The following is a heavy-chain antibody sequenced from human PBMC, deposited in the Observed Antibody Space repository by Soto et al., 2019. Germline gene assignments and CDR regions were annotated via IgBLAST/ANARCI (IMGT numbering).Heavy chain of an antibody. V-gene: IGHV3-48*02. D-gene: IGHD6-13*01. J-gene: IGHJ5*02. CDR2: ISSRSSTI. CDR3: ARGNSSSWRDNWFDP. Sequence: EVQLVASGGGLVQPGGSLRLSCAASGFTFSSYSMNWVRQAPGKGLEGVSYISSRSSTIYYADSVKGRFTISRDNAKNSLYLQMNSLRDEDTAVYSCARGNSSSWRDNWFDPWGQGTLVTVSS. CDR1: GFTFSSYS.